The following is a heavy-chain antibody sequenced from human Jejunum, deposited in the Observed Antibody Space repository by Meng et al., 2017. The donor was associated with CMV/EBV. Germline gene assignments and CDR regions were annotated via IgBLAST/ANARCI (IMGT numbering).Heavy chain of an antibody. D-gene: IGHD2-2*01. CDR1: GYSFTTYA. Sequence: QVQLVQCGAEVKKPGASVKVSCKASGYSFTTYAMHWVRQAPGQRLEWMGWINAGNGNTKYSEKFQSRVTITRDTAASTAYMELSSLRSEDTAVYYCARTGCSSSSCYDYWGQGTLVTVSS. J-gene: IGHJ4*02. V-gene: IGHV1-3*01. CDR2: INAGNGNT. CDR3: ARTGCSSSSCYDY.